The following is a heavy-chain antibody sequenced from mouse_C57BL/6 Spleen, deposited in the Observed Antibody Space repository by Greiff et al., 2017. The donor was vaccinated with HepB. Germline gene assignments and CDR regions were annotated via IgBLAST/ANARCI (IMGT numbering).Heavy chain of an antibody. CDR3: AREDY. CDR1: GFTFSSYA. V-gene: IGHV5-4*01. Sequence: EVNLVDSGGGLVKPGGSLKLSCAASGFTFSSYAMSWVRQTPEKRLEWVATISDGGSYTYYPDNVKGRFTISRDNAKNNLYLQMSHLKSEDTAMYYCAREDYWGQGTTLTVSS. CDR2: ISDGGSYT. J-gene: IGHJ2*01.